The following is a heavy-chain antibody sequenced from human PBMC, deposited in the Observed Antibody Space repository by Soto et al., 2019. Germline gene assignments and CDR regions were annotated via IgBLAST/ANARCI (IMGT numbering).Heavy chain of an antibody. Sequence: QVQLVESGGGVVQPGRSLRLSCAASGFSFNTYDIHWVRQAPGKGLEWVTGISYDGSNSYYADSVKVGFTISRDSSKNMLYLQMTSLRAEDTSVYYCAKPSVAGRYWYFELWGPGTLVTVSS. CDR3: AKPSVAGRYWYFEL. CDR1: GFSFNTYD. V-gene: IGHV3-30*18. CDR2: ISYDGSNS. D-gene: IGHD6-19*01. J-gene: IGHJ2*01.